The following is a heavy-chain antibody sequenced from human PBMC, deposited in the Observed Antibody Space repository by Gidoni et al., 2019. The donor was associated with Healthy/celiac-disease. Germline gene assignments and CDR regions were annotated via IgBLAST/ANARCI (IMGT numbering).Heavy chain of an antibody. CDR3: AREQAPHSYGYGY. Sequence: QVPLVQSGAAVKKPGSSVKVSCKASVATFSSSAISWVRQAPGQGLEWMGGIIPIFGTANYAQKFQRRVTITADESTSTAYMELSSLRSEDTAVYYCAREQAPHSYGYGYWGQGTLVTVSS. V-gene: IGHV1-69*01. CDR1: VATFSSSA. J-gene: IGHJ4*02. CDR2: IIPIFGTA. D-gene: IGHD5-18*01.